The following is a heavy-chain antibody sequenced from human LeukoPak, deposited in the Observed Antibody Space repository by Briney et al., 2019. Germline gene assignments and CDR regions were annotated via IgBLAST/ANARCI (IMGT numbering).Heavy chain of an antibody. V-gene: IGHV1-46*01. CDR3: ARDQIAAAGTPYYYYGMDV. J-gene: IGHJ6*02. CDR1: GYTFTSYY. Sequence: ASVKVSCKASGYTFTSYYMHWVRQAPGQGLEWMGMINPSGGSTAYTQKFQGRVTMTKDTSTNTVYMELSSLRAEDTAVYYCARDQIAAAGTPYYYYGMDVWGQGTTVTVSS. CDR2: INPSGGST. D-gene: IGHD6-13*01.